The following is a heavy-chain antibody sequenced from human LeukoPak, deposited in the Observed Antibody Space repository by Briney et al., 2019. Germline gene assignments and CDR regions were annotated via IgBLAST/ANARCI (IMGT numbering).Heavy chain of an antibody. Sequence: GGSLRLSCAASGLTFSSYWMSWVRQAPGKGLEGVANIKNDGTEKYSVDSVKGRFTISRDNANMSLYLQMNSLRAEDTDVYYCARLHNSGYSINWGQGTLVTVSS. V-gene: IGHV3-7*01. CDR1: GLTFSSYW. J-gene: IGHJ3*01. CDR3: ARLHNSGYSIN. CDR2: IKNDGTEK. D-gene: IGHD3-22*01.